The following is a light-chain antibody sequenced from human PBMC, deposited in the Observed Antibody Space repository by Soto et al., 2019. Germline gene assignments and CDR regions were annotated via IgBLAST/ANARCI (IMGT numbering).Light chain of an antibody. CDR2: GAS. CDR1: QSVNSN. CDR3: QRYNSYSRT. V-gene: IGKV3-15*01. Sequence: TQSPAPLSVSPGDRATLSCRASQSVNSNLAWYHLKPGQAPRLLIYGASIRAAGIPARFTGSESGTEFTLTISGLQPDDFATYYCQRYNSYSRTFGQGTKVDIK. J-gene: IGKJ1*01.